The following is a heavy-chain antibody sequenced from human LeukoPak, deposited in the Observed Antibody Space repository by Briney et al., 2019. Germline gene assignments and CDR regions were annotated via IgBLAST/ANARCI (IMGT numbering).Heavy chain of an antibody. CDR2: ISSSSSTI. Sequence: GGSLRLSCAASGFTFTSYSMNWFRQAPGKGLEWFSYISSSSSTIYYADSVKGRFTISRDNAKNSLYMQMNSLRAEDTAVYYCVRDRMAIIYCFDYWGQGTLVTVSS. CDR1: GFTFTSYS. J-gene: IGHJ4*02. CDR3: VRDRMAIIYCFDY. V-gene: IGHV3-48*01. D-gene: IGHD5-24*01.